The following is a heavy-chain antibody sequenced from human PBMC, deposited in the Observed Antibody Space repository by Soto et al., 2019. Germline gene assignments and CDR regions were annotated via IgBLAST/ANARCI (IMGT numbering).Heavy chain of an antibody. CDR3: AGRXLEWLLSPTRGYYGMDV. CDR2: IYYSGST. Sequence: SETLSLTCTVSGGSISSSSYYWGWIRQPPGKGLEWIGSIYYSGSTYYNPSLKSRVTISVDTSKNQFSLKLSSVTAADTAVYYCAGRXLEWLLSPTRGYYGMDVWGQGTTVTVSS. J-gene: IGHJ6*02. CDR1: GGSISSSSYY. D-gene: IGHD3-3*01. V-gene: IGHV4-39*01.